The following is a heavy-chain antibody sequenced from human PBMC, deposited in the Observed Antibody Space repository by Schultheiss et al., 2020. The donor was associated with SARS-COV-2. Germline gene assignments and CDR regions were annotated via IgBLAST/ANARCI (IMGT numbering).Heavy chain of an antibody. D-gene: IGHD5-24*01. V-gene: IGHV3-33*01. J-gene: IGHJ3*02. CDR3: ARGLQGHHAFDI. CDR2: IWYDGSNK. Sequence: GGSLRLSCAASGFTFSSYGMHWVRQAPGKGLEWVAVIWYDGSNKYYADSVKGRFTISRDNSKNTLYLQMNSLRAEDTAVYYCARGLQGHHAFDIWGQGTMVTVSS. CDR1: GFTFSSYG.